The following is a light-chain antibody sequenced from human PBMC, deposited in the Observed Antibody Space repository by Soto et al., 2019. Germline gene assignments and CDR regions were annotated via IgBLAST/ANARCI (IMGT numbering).Light chain of an antibody. Sequence: DIKMTQSPSTLSGSVGDRVTITCRASQTISSWLAWYQQKPGKAPKLLIYKASTLKSGVPSRFSGSGSGTEFTLTISSLQPEDFATYYCQQANSFPITFGQGTRLEV. J-gene: IGKJ5*01. V-gene: IGKV1-5*03. CDR2: KAS. CDR3: QQANSFPIT. CDR1: QTISSW.